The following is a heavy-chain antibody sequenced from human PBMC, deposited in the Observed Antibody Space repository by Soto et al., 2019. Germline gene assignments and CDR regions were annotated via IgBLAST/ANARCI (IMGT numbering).Heavy chain of an antibody. Sequence: ASVKVSCKASGYTFTSYGISWVRQAPGQGLEWMGWISAYNGNTKYSQKFQGRVTMTRDTSTSTAYMELSSLRSEYTAVYYCARLNTVSKRGIDYWGQGTLVTVSS. J-gene: IGHJ4*02. D-gene: IGHD4-4*01. CDR3: ARLNTVSKRGIDY. CDR1: GYTFTSYG. CDR2: ISAYNGNT. V-gene: IGHV1-18*01.